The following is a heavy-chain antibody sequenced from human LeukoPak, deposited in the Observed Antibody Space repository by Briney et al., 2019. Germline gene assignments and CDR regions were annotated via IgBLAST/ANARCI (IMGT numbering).Heavy chain of an antibody. V-gene: IGHV4-59*08. CDR3: ARQNSGRQPTFDD. J-gene: IGHJ4*02. Sequence: SETLSLTYTVSGGSISSYYWSWIRQPPGKGLEWIGYMSYSGSTNYNPSVKSRVTISVDTSNNQLSLKLSSVTAADTAVYYCARQNSGRQPTFDDWGQGTLVSVSS. D-gene: IGHD6-19*01. CDR2: MSYSGST. CDR1: GGSISSYY.